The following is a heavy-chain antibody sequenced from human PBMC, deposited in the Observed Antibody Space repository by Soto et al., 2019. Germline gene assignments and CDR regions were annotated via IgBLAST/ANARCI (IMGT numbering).Heavy chain of an antibody. J-gene: IGHJ5*02. D-gene: IGHD3-16*02. V-gene: IGHV4-59*08. CDR3: ARQRRIAETNWFDP. CDR1: GGSIINYY. Sequence: SDTLSLTCTVSGGSIINYYWSWIRQPPGKGLEWIGYIYYSGTTSYNPSLRSRVTISVDTSKNQFSLKLSSVTAADTAVYYCARQRRIAETNWFDPWGQGTLVTVSS. CDR2: IYYSGTT.